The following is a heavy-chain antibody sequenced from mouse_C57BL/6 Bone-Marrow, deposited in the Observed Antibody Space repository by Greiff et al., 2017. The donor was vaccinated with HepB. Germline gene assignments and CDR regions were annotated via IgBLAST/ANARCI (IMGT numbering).Heavy chain of an antibody. CDR3: TRSDDGYYRYWFAY. V-gene: IGHV1-15*01. D-gene: IGHD2-3*01. CDR2: IDPETGGT. CDR1: GYTFTDYE. J-gene: IGHJ3*01. Sequence: QVQLQQSGAELVRPGASVTLSCKASGYTFTDYEMHWVKQTPVHGLEWIGAIDPETGGTAYNQKFKGKAILTADKSSSTAYMELRSLTSEDSAVYYFTRSDDGYYRYWFAYWGQGTRVTVSA.